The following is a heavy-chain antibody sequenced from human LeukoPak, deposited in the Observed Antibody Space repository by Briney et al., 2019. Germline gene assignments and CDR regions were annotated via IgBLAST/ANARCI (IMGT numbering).Heavy chain of an antibody. Sequence: GGSLRLSCAASGFTVSNNYMSWVRQAPGKGLEWVSVIYSDGTTYYADSVKGRFTTSRDNSKNTLYLQMNSLRAEDTAVYYCARDQSMDVWGQGTTVTVSS. J-gene: IGHJ6*02. V-gene: IGHV3-66*01. CDR2: IYSDGTT. CDR3: ARDQSMDV. CDR1: GFTVSNNY.